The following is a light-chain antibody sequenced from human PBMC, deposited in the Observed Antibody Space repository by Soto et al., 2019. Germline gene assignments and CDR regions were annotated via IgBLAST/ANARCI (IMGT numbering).Light chain of an antibody. Sequence: QSALTQPASVSGSPGQSITISCTGTNSDIGFYNYVSWYQQHPGEAPKLIIYEVAKRPSGVSNRFSGSKSGNTASLTISGLQAEDEADYHCSSYTSASPLYVFGTGTKLTVL. CDR2: EVA. J-gene: IGLJ1*01. V-gene: IGLV2-14*01. CDR1: NSDIGFYNY. CDR3: SSYTSASPLYV.